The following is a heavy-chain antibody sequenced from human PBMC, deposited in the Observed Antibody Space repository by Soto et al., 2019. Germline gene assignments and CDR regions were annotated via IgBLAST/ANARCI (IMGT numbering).Heavy chain of an antibody. Sequence: ASVKVSCKVSGYTLTELSMHWVRQAPGKGLDWMGGFDPEDGETIYAQKFQGRVTMTEDTSTDTAYMELSSLRSEDTAVYYCATVVQQLVTGGYYYYGMDVWGQGTTVTVSS. CDR2: FDPEDGET. D-gene: IGHD6-13*01. CDR1: GYTLTELS. J-gene: IGHJ6*02. V-gene: IGHV1-24*01. CDR3: ATVVQQLVTGGYYYYGMDV.